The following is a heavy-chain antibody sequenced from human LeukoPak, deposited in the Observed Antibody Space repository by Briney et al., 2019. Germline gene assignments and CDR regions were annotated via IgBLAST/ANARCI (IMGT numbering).Heavy chain of an antibody. CDR2: ISSSGSTI. D-gene: IGHD5-18*01. CDR1: GFTFSDYY. Sequence: GGSLRLSCIACGFTFSDYYMSWIRQAPGKGLEWVSYISSSGSTINHADSVKGRFTISRDNANNSLYLQMNSLRAEDTAVYYCARGQLWKDYWGQGTLVTVSS. CDR3: ARGQLWKDY. V-gene: IGHV3-11*01. J-gene: IGHJ4*02.